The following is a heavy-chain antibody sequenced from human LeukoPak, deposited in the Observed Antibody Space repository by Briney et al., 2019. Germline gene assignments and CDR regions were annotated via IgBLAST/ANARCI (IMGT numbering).Heavy chain of an antibody. J-gene: IGHJ4*02. CDR3: ARVSLRGEYSSSRTYYFDY. CDR2: IYYSGST. Sequence: SETLSLTCTVSGGSISSGGYYRSWIRQHPGKGLEWIGYIYYSGSTYYNPSLKSRVTISVDTSKNQFSLKLSSVTAADTAVYYCARVSLRGEYSSSRTYYFDYWGQGTLVTVSS. V-gene: IGHV4-31*03. D-gene: IGHD6-13*01. CDR1: GGSISSGGYY.